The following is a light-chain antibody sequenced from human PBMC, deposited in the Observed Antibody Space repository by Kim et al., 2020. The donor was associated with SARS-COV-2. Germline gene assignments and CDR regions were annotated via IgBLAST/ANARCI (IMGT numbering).Light chain of an antibody. J-gene: IGKJ1*01. V-gene: IGKV3-20*01. CDR3: QQYDTPPWT. CDR2: DVS. CDR1: QSVSRNY. Sequence: IVLTQTPGTLSLSPGERATLSCRASQSVSRNYLAWYQQKPGQAPRLLMYDVSSRAAGISDRFSGSGSGTDFTLTISRLEPEDFALYYCQQYDTPPWTFGQGTKVDIK.